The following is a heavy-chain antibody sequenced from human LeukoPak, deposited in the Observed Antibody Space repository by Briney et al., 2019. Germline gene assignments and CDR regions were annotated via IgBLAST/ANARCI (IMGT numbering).Heavy chain of an antibody. V-gene: IGHV4-39*01. CDR3: ARHAPEDIVVEIPAPTRWFDP. Sequence: SETLSLTCTVSGDSVTNNNYFWGWIRQPPGKGLEWIGSIYYRGTTYYNPSVGSRVTISADTSKNQLSLQLSSVTAADTAIYYCARHAPEDIVVEIPAPTRWFDPWGQGTLVTVSS. CDR1: GDSVTNNNYF. CDR2: IYYRGTT. J-gene: IGHJ5*02. D-gene: IGHD2-15*01.